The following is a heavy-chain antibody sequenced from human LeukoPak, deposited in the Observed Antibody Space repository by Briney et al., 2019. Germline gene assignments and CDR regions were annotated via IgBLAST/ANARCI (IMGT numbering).Heavy chain of an antibody. D-gene: IGHD5-24*01. V-gene: IGHV3-53*01. CDR1: GFTVSSNS. J-gene: IGHJ6*03. CDR3: ARDGYIVTPMDV. Sequence: RPGGSLRLSCTVSGFTVSSNSMSWVRQAPGKGLEWVSFIYSDNTHYSDSVKGRFTISRDNSKNTLYLQMNSLRAEDTAVYYCARDGYIVTPMDVWGKGTTVTVSS. CDR2: IYSDNT.